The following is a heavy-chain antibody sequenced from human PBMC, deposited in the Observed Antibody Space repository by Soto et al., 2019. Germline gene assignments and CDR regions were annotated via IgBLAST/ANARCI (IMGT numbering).Heavy chain of an antibody. CDR2: IYYSGST. CDR3: ARLKTVLLWFGELSPYYFDY. D-gene: IGHD3-10*01. Sequence: PSETLSLTCTVSGGSISSYYWSWIRQPPGKGLEWIGYIYYSGSTNYNPSLKSRVTISVDTSKNQFSLKLSSVTAADTAVYYCARLKTVLLWFGELSPYYFDYWGQGTLVTVSS. J-gene: IGHJ4*02. V-gene: IGHV4-59*08. CDR1: GGSISSYY.